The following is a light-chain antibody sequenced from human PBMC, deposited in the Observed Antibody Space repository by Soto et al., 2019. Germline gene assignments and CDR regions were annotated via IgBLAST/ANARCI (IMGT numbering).Light chain of an antibody. CDR3: QQYNNWPPGT. CDR2: GAS. V-gene: IGKV3-15*01. J-gene: IGKJ2*01. CDR1: QSVSSN. Sequence: EIVMTQSPATLSVSPGERATLSCRASQSVSSNLAWYQQKPGQAPRLLIYGASTRATGIPARFSGSGSGTEFTLTISSLQPEDFAVYYCQQYNNWPPGTFGQGTKLEIK.